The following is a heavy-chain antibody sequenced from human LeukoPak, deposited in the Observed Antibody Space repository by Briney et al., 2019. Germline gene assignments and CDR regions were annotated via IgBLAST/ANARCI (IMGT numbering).Heavy chain of an antibody. CDR3: VRESRPGGAMGLYHNLDY. V-gene: IGHV3-7*01. Sequence: GGTLSLSCAGYGFTFSDYWMTWVRQAPGKGQEWVANIKEDGTEKNLVDSVKGRFTISRDNTKNLLFLEMNNLRGDDTAIYYCVRESRPGGAMGLYHNLDYWGQGTLVAVSS. D-gene: IGHD1-1*01. CDR2: IKEDGTEK. J-gene: IGHJ4*02. CDR1: GFTFSDYW.